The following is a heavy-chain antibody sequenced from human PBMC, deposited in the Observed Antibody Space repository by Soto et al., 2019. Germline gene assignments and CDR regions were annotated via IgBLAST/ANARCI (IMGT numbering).Heavy chain of an antibody. D-gene: IGHD2-2*01. CDR3: AREVPAAKHKLYYYYGMDV. CDR1: GGTFSSYA. CDR2: IIPIFGTA. J-gene: IGHJ6*02. Sequence: QVQLVQSGAEVKKPGSSVKVSCKAYGGTFSSYAISWVRQAPGQGLEWMGGIIPIFGTANYAQKFQGRVTITADESTSTAYMELSSLRSEDTAVYYCAREVPAAKHKLYYYYGMDVWGQGTTVTVSS. V-gene: IGHV1-69*01.